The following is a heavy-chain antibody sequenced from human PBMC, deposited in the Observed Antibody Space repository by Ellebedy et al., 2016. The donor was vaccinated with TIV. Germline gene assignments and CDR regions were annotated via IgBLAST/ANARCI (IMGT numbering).Heavy chain of an antibody. CDR2: INPNSGGT. Sequence: ASVKVSXXASGYTFTSYYMHWVRQAPGQGLEWMGWINPNSGGTNYAQKFQGWVTMTRDTSISTAYMELSRLRSDDTAVYYCARGNYYDSSGYFDYWGQGTLVTVSS. CDR1: GYTFTSYY. D-gene: IGHD3-22*01. J-gene: IGHJ4*02. V-gene: IGHV1-2*04. CDR3: ARGNYYDSSGYFDY.